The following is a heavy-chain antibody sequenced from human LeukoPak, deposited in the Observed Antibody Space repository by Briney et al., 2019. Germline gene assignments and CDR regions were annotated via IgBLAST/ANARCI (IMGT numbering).Heavy chain of an antibody. Sequence: ASVKVSCKASGYTFTGYYMHWVRQAPGQGLEWMGWINPNSGGTNYAQKFQGRVTMTRDTSISTAYMELSRLRSDDTAVYYCARAARGYSYVMGDYFDYWGQGTLVTVSS. CDR1: GYTFTGYY. D-gene: IGHD5-18*01. J-gene: IGHJ4*02. CDR2: INPNSGGT. V-gene: IGHV1-2*02. CDR3: ARAARGYSYVMGDYFDY.